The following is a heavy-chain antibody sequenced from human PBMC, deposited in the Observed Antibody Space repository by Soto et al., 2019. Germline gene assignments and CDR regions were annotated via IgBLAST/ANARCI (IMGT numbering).Heavy chain of an antibody. J-gene: IGHJ6*02. D-gene: IGHD4-17*01. CDR3: AREDDYGYRYINYGLDV. CDR2: ISFDGTKK. Sequence: GGSLRLSCAASGFTFNIYALHWVRQAPGKGLEWVAVISFDGTKKYYSDSVKGRFTISRDNLKNTLYLQMNNLRVEDAALYFCAREDDYGYRYINYGLDVWGQGTTVTVSS. CDR1: GFTFNIYA. V-gene: IGHV3-30-3*01.